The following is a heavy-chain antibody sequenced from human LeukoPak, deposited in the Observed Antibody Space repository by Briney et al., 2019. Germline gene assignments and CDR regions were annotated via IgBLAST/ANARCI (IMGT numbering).Heavy chain of an antibody. Sequence: PSETLSLTCTVSGGSIRSSSYYWGWIRQPPGKGLEWIGSIYYSGSTYYNPSLKSRVTISVDTSKNQFSLKLSSVTAADTAVYYCASLWFGELLWDDFDYWGQGTLVTVSS. CDR3: ASLWFGELLWDDFDY. CDR1: GGSIRSSSYY. CDR2: IYYSGST. V-gene: IGHV4-39*01. J-gene: IGHJ4*02. D-gene: IGHD3-10*01.